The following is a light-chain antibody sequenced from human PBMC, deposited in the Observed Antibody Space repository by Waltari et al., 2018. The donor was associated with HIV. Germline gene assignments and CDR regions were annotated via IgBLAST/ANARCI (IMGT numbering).Light chain of an antibody. CDR3: QQHTSWPLT. Sequence: IVLPQSPPTLSSSPGAIAALSSRASQSVRNQVSWDQQKPGQAPRLLINDASNRAPGIPGRVSATGSGTDFTLTINSLESEDFAIYYCQQHTSWPLTFGGGTKVEIK. CDR2: DAS. CDR1: QSVRNQ. V-gene: IGKV3-11*01. J-gene: IGKJ4*01.